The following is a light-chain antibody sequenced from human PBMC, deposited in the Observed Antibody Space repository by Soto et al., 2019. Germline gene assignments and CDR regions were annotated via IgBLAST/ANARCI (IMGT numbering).Light chain of an antibody. CDR1: SSDFGAYNY. CDR2: EVS. V-gene: IGLV2-14*01. J-gene: IGLJ2*01. Sequence: QSALTQPASVSGSPGQSITISCTGTSSDFGAYNYVSWYQHHPGKAPKLMIYEVSNRPSGVSNRFSGSKSGNTASLTISGLQAEDEADYYCSSFTSSITLVVFGGGTQLTVL. CDR3: SSFTSSITLVV.